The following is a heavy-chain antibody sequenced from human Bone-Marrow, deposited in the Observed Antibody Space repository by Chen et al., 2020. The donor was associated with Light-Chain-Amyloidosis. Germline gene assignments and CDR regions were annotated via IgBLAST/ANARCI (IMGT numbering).Heavy chain of an antibody. J-gene: IGHJ4*02. V-gene: IGHV4-39*01. D-gene: IGHD2-15*01. Sequence: QLQLQESGPGLVRPSETLSLTCTVSGGSISINSYYWGWIRQPPGKWLEWIGSMSYSGSTYYSPSLKSRVTISVDTPKNQFSLRLNSVTAADTALYYCARMFGFCSGGSCYSAYFDYWGQGALVTVSS. CDR1: GGSISINSYY. CDR3: ARMFGFCSGGSCYSAYFDY. CDR2: MSYSGST.